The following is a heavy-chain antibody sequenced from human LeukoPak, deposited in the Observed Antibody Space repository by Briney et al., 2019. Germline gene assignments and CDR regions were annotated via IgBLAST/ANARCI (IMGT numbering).Heavy chain of an antibody. Sequence: SETLSLTCTVSGGSISSYYWSWIRQPPGKGLEWIGYIYYSGSTSYNPSLKSRVTISVDTSKNQFSLKLSSVTAADTAVYYCARDYYDSSGYNGPPDAFDIWGQGTMVTVSS. J-gene: IGHJ3*02. CDR1: GGSISSYY. D-gene: IGHD3-22*01. CDR3: ARDYYDSSGYNGPPDAFDI. CDR2: IYYSGST. V-gene: IGHV4-59*12.